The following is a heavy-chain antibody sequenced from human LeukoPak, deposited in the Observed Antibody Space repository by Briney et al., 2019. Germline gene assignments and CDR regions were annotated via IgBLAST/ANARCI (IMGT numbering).Heavy chain of an antibody. CDR2: INPNSGGT. J-gene: IGHJ5*02. Sequence: GASVKVSCKASGYTFTGYYMHWVRQAPGQGLEWMGWINPNSGGTNYAQKFQGRVTMTRDTSISTAYMELSRLRSDDTAVYYCARDQVLVVPSAMNWFDPWGQGTLVTVSS. CDR1: GYTFTGYY. D-gene: IGHD2-2*01. CDR3: ARDQVLVVPSAMNWFDP. V-gene: IGHV1-2*02.